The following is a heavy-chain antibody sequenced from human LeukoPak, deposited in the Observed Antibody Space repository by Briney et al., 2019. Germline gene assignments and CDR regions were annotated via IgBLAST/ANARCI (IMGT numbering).Heavy chain of an antibody. J-gene: IGHJ4*02. D-gene: IGHD4-23*01. V-gene: IGHV3-23*01. Sequence: PGGSLRLSCAASGFTFSSFAMSWVRQAPGKGLEWVSTITDSGDTTYSADSVKGRFTISRDNSKNTLYLQMNSLRAEDTAVYYCARDPGYGGNSAGRDWGQGTLVTVSS. CDR3: ARDPGYGGNSAGRD. CDR2: ITDSGDTT. CDR1: GFTFSSFA.